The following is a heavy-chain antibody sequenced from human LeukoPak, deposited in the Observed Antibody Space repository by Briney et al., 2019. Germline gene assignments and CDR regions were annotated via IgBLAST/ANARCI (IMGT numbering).Heavy chain of an antibody. CDR1: GGSISSGSYY. Sequence: SQTLSLTCTVSGGSISSGSYYWSWIRQPPGKGLEWIGYIYYSGSTNYNPSLKSRVTISVDASKNQFSLKLSSVTAADTAVYYCARVWRYDSSGYLFDYWGQGTLVTVSS. CDR3: ARVWRYDSSGYLFDY. V-gene: IGHV4-61*01. J-gene: IGHJ4*02. CDR2: IYYSGST. D-gene: IGHD3-22*01.